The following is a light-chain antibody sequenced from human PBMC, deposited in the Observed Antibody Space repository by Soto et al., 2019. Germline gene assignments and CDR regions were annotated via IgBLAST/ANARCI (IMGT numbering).Light chain of an antibody. V-gene: IGLV2-14*01. J-gene: IGLJ3*02. CDR3: TSYTSSTTWV. CDR2: EVS. CDR1: SSDVGRYNY. Sequence: QSALTQPASVSGSPGQSITISCTGTSSDVGRYNYVSWYQQHPGKAPKLMIYEVSNRPSGVSNRFSASKSGNTASLTISGLQAEDEADYYCTSYTSSTTWVFGGGTKLTVI.